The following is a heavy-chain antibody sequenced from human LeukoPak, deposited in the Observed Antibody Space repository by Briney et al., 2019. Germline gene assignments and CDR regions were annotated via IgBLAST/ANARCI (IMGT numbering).Heavy chain of an antibody. CDR2: ITSSGSTI. CDR1: GFTFSNYE. J-gene: IGHJ3*02. Sequence: PGGSLRLSCAASGFTFSNYEMNWVRQAPGKGLEWVSYITSSGSTICYADSVKGRFTISRDNAKNSLYLQMNSLRAVDTAVYYCARGRTIFGVVIDAFDIWGQGTVVTVSS. D-gene: IGHD3-3*01. CDR3: ARGRTIFGVVIDAFDI. V-gene: IGHV3-48*03.